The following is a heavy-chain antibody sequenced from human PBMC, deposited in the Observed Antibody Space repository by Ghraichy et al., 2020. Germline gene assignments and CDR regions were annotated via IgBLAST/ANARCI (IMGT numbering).Heavy chain of an antibody. D-gene: IGHD6-13*01. J-gene: IGHJ4*02. Sequence: LTCAASGFSFSSYKMNWVRQAPGKGLEWVSSISSSSVYIFYSDSVKGRFTISRDNAKNSLYLQMNSLRAEDTAVYYCATSMAAAGAFDCWGQGTLVTVSS. V-gene: IGHV3-21*01. CDR2: ISSSSVYI. CDR3: ATSMAAAGAFDC. CDR1: GFSFSSYK.